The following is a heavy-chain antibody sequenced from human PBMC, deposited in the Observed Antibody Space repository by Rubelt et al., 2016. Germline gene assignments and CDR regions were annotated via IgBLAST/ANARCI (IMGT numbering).Heavy chain of an antibody. CDR2: VYYSGGT. D-gene: IGHD6-19*01. J-gene: IGHJ4*02. Sequence: QLQLQESGPGLVKPSETLSLTCAVSGGSISSSSYYCGWIRQPPGKGLEWIGSVYYSGGTYYNPSLKSRVTISGDTSKNQFSLKRSSVTAADTAVYYCARLSSGWYYFDYWGQGTLVTVSS. CDR3: ARLSSGWYYFDY. V-gene: IGHV4-39*01. CDR1: GGSISSSSYY.